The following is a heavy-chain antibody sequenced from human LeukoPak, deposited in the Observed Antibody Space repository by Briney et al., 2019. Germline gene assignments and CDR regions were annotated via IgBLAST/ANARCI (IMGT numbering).Heavy chain of an antibody. CDR3: AELGITMIGGV. CDR2: IISSSSYI. V-gene: IGHV3-21*01. CDR1: GFTFSSYS. D-gene: IGHD3-10*02. J-gene: IGHJ6*04. Sequence: GGSLRLSRAASGFTFSSYSMNGVRPAPGKGLEWGSSIISSSSYIYYADSVKGRFTISRDNAKNSLYLQMNSLSAEDTAVYYWAELGITMIGGVWGKGTTVTISS.